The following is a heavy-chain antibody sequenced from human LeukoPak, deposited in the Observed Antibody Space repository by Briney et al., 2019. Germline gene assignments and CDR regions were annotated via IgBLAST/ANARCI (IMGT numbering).Heavy chain of an antibody. J-gene: IGHJ4*02. CDR3: ATAAFPFNYYDSSGITHGGY. D-gene: IGHD3-22*01. V-gene: IGHV1-24*01. CDR1: GYTFTGYY. Sequence: ASVKVSCKASGYTFTGYYMHWVRQAPGKGLEWMGGFDPEDGETIYAQKFQGRVTMTEDTSTDTAYMELSSLRSEDTAVYYCATAAFPFNYYDSSGITHGGYWGQGTLVTVSS. CDR2: FDPEDGET.